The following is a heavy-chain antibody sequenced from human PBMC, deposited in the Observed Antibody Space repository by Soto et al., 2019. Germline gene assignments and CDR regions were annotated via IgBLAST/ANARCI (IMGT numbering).Heavy chain of an antibody. J-gene: IGHJ3*02. D-gene: IGHD3-10*01. CDR2: ISGSGGST. CDR3: ANSRGARTGSFDI. V-gene: IGHV3-23*01. CDR1: GFTFSSYA. Sequence: GGSLRLSCAASGFTFSSYAMSWVRQAPGKGLEWVSAISGSGGSTYYADSVKGRFTISRDNSKNTLYLQMNSLRAEDAAVDYCANSRGARTGSFDIWGQGTMVTVSS.